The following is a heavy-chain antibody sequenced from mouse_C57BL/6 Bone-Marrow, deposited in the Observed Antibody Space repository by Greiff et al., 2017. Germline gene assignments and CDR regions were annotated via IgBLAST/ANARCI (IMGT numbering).Heavy chain of an antibody. D-gene: IGHD2-3*01. J-gene: IGHJ3*01. Sequence: EVKLQESGPGLVKPSQSLSLTCSVTGYSITSGYYWNWLRQFPGNKLEWMGYISYDGSNNYNPSLKNRISITRDTSKNQVFLKLNSVTTEDTATYYCAREDGYYVWFAYWGQGTLVTVSA. CDR1: GYSITSGYY. V-gene: IGHV3-6*01. CDR2: ISYDGSN. CDR3: AREDGYYVWFAY.